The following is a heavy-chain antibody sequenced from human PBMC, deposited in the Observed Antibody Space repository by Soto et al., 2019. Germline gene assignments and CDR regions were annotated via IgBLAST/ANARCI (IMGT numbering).Heavy chain of an antibody. Sequence: QVHLVQSGAEVKKPGSSVKVSCKYSGGTFRTESINWVRQAPGQGLEWMGGILPFFGTADYAPRFQGRVTIIADGATTTAYMELSSLTSQDTAVYFCARRHEYGGNSDAFDVWGQGKMVNVSS. V-gene: IGHV1-69*13. CDR2: ILPFFGTA. J-gene: IGHJ3*01. CDR1: GGTFRTES. D-gene: IGHD4-17*01. CDR3: ARRHEYGGNSDAFDV.